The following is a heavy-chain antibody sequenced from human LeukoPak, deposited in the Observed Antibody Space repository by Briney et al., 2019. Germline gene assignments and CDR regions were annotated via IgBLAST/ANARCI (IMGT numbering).Heavy chain of an antibody. J-gene: IGHJ4*02. CDR2: IYGGGTT. CDR1: GFTVSSNY. CDR3: ARDGGNRWFDF. V-gene: IGHV3-53*01. Sequence: PGGSLRLSCAASGFTVSSNYMSWVRQAPGKGLEWVSVIYGGGTTYYTDSVKGRFTISRDNSKNTLYLQMNSLRAEDTAVYYCARDGGNRWFDFWGQGTLVTVSS. D-gene: IGHD2-15*01.